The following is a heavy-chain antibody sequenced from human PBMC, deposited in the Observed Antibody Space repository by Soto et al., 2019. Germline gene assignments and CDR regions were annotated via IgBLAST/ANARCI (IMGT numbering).Heavy chain of an antibody. D-gene: IGHD3-22*01. CDR3: ATARLDYYDSSGPFDY. CDR1: GGSFSGYY. CDR2: INHSGST. J-gene: IGHJ4*02. V-gene: IGHV4-34*01. Sequence: PSETLSLTCAVYGGSFSGYYWSWIRQPPGKGLEWIGEINHSGSTNYNPSLKSRVTISVDTSKNQFSLKLSSVTAADTAVYYCATARLDYYDSSGPFDYWGQGTLVTVSS.